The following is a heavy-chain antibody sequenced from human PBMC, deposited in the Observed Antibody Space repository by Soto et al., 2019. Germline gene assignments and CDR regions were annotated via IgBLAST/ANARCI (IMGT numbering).Heavy chain of an antibody. J-gene: IGHJ4*02. CDR2: IYYSGST. CDR1: GGSISSYY. D-gene: IGHD3-9*01. V-gene: IGHV4-59*01. Sequence: PSETLSLTCTVSGGSISSYYWSWIRQPPGKGLEWIGYIYYSGSTNYNPSLKSRVTISVDTSKNQFSLKLSSVTAADTAVYYCARGKRLRYFDWSIDYWGQGTLVTVSS. CDR3: ARGKRLRYFDWSIDY.